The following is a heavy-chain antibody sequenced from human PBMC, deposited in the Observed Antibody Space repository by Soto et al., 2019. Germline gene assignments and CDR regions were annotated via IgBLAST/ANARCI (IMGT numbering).Heavy chain of an antibody. CDR1: GFTFSSYS. CDR2: ISSSSSTI. CDR3: AREAGPYNWFDP. J-gene: IGHJ5*02. Sequence: EVQLVESGGGLVQPGGSLRLSCAASGFTFSSYSMNWVRQAPGKGLEWVSYISSSSSTIYYADSVKGRFTISRDNAKNSLYMQMNSLGDEDTAVYYCAREAGPYNWFDPWGQGTLVTVSS. V-gene: IGHV3-48*02.